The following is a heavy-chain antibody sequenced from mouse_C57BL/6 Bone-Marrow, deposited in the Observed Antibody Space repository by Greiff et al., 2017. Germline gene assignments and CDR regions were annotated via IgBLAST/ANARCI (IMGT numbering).Heavy chain of an antibody. CDR3: ARRGYEYDVAWFAY. V-gene: IGHV2-9*01. CDR1: GFSLTSYG. Sequence: VMLVESGPGLVAPSQSLSITCTVSGFSLTSYGVDWVRQPPGKGLEWLGVIWGGGSTNYNSALMSRLSISKDNSKSQVFLKMNSLQTDDTAIDYWARRGYEYDVAWFAYWGQGNLVTVSA. D-gene: IGHD2-4*01. J-gene: IGHJ3*01. CDR2: IWGGGST.